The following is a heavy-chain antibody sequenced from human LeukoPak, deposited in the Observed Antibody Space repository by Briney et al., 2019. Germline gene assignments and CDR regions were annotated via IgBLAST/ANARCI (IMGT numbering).Heavy chain of an antibody. Sequence: KTSETLSLTCTVSGGSITSYYWSWIRQPAGKGLEWIVRIYSGGSTNYNPSLKSRVTMSVDTSKNQFSLKLSSVTATDTAVYYCARDRGDDQERDQIAAALEYWYFDLWGRGTLVTVSS. D-gene: IGHD6-13*01. CDR2: IYSGGST. V-gene: IGHV4-4*07. CDR1: GGSITSYY. CDR3: ARDRGDDQERDQIAAALEYWYFDL. J-gene: IGHJ2*01.